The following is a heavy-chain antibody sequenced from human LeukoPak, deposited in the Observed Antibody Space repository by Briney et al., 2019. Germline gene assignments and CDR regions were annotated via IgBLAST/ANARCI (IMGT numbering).Heavy chain of an antibody. J-gene: IGHJ5*02. Sequence: ASVKVPCKASGYTFTGYYMHWVRQAPGQGLEWMGWINPNSGGTNYAQKFQGRVTMTRDTSISTAYMELSRLRSDDTAVYYCARDGRGSITIFGVVQNWFDPWGQGTLVTVSS. CDR3: ARDGRGSITIFGVVQNWFDP. D-gene: IGHD3-3*01. V-gene: IGHV1-2*02. CDR2: INPNSGGT. CDR1: GYTFTGYY.